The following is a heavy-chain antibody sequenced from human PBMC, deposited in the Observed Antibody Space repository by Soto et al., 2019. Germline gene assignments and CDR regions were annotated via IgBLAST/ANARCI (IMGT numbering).Heavy chain of an antibody. CDR2: IYPGDSDT. J-gene: IGHJ6*02. CDR3: ARQGQEPVLDYYYGMDV. D-gene: IGHD3-3*01. CDR1: GYRFTSYW. V-gene: IGHV5-51*01. Sequence: GESQKISCKGSGYRFTSYWIGWVRQMPGKGLEWMGIIYPGDSDTRYSPSFQGQVTISADKSISTAYLQWSSLKASDTAMYYCARQGQEPVLDYYYGMDVWGQGTTVTVSS.